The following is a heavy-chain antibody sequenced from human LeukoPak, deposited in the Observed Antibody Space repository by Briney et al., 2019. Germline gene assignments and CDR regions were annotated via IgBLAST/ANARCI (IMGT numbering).Heavy chain of an antibody. J-gene: IGHJ5*02. CDR3: ARRAYCGSDCFNWFDP. CDR1: GGSISSSSYY. V-gene: IGHV4-39*01. CDR2: IYYSGST. Sequence: PSETLSLTCTVSGGSISSSSYYWGWIRQPPGKGLVWFGSIYYSGSTYYNSSLKSRLTISLDASKNQFSLKLRSVTAADAAVYYCARRAYCGSDCFNWFDPWGQGTLVTVSS. D-gene: IGHD2-21*02.